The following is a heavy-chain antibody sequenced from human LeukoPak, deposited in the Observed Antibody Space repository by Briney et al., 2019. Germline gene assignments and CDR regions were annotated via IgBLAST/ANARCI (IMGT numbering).Heavy chain of an antibody. V-gene: IGHV3-53*01. CDR2: IYSGGST. J-gene: IGHJ4*02. CDR1: GFTVSSNY. D-gene: IGHD3-22*01. CDR3: ATGGHYYDSSGIDY. Sequence: PGGSLRLSCAASGFTVSSNYMSWVRQAPGKGLEWVSVIYSGGSTYYADSVKGRFTISRDNSQNTLYLQMNSLRAEDTAVYYCATGGHYYDSSGIDYWGQGTLVTVSS.